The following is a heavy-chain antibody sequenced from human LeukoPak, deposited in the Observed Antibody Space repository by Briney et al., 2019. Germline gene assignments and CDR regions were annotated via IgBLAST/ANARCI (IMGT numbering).Heavy chain of an antibody. CDR1: GGSFRGYY. CDR2: INHSGNT. V-gene: IGHV4-34*01. J-gene: IGHJ4*02. CDR3: ARVSSGNYLNFDY. Sequence: PSETLSLTCAVYGGSFRGYYWTWIRQPPGKGLEWIGEINHSGNTNYNPSLKSRVTISVEKSRNQFSLKLSSVTAADTAVYFCARVSSGNYLNFDYWGQGTLVTVSS. D-gene: IGHD1-26*01.